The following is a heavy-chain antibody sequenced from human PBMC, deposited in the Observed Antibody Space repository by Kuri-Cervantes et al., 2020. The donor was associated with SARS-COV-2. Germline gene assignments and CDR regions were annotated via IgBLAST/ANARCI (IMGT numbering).Heavy chain of an antibody. Sequence: GGSLRLSCTASTLTFSDYAMSWVRQAPGKGLEWVSTISGSSDYTYYAESVDYAGSVEGRFTISRDISKKTLYLQMHRLRAEDTAVYYCAKRFVVPTNGTDYFDYWGQGTLVTVSS. CDR1: TLTFSDYA. J-gene: IGHJ4*02. CDR3: AKRFVVPTNGTDYFDY. V-gene: IGHV3-23*01. D-gene: IGHD3-10*01. CDR2: ISGSSDYT.